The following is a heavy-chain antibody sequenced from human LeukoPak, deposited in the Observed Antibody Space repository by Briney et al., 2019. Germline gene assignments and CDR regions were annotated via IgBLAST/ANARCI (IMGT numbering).Heavy chain of an antibody. CDR1: GGSFSGYY. D-gene: IGHD4-23*01. Sequence: PSETLSLTCAVYGGSFSGYYWSWIRQPPGKGLEWIGEINHSGSTNYNPSLKSRVTISVDTSKNQFSLKLSSVTAADTAVYYCARGPAHGGNFPSDYWGQGTLVTVSS. V-gene: IGHV4-34*01. CDR2: INHSGST. J-gene: IGHJ4*02. CDR3: ARGPAHGGNFPSDY.